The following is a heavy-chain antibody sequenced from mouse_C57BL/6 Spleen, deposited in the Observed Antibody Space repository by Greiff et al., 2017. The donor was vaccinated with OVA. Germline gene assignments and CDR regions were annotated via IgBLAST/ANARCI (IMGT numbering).Heavy chain of an antibody. CDR2: IWGGGST. CDR1: GFSLTSYG. J-gene: IGHJ3*01. CDR3: DKHGVYSNYIAY. V-gene: IGHV2-9*01. D-gene: IGHD2-5*01. Sequence: VKVVESGPGLVAPSQSLSITCTVSGFSLTSYGVDWVRQPPGKGLAWLGVIWGGGSTNYTSAPLSTLSISTDNSKRQVILEMNSLKTDDTAMYYCDKHGVYSNYIAYWGQGTLVTVSA.